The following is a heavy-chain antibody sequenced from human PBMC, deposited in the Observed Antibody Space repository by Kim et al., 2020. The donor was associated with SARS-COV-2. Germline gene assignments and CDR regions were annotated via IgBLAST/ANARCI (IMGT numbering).Heavy chain of an antibody. J-gene: IGHJ4*02. CDR2: INPNSGGT. D-gene: IGHD3-10*01. CDR3: ARAEPEELLCFGESGFGWVLKF. Sequence: ASVKVSCKASGYTFTGYYMHWVRQAPGQGLEWMGWINPNSGGTNYAQKFQGRVTMTRDTSISTAYMELSRLRSDDTAVYYCARAEPEELLCFGESGFGWVLKFWDQGTLVTVSS. V-gene: IGHV1-2*02. CDR1: GYTFTGYY.